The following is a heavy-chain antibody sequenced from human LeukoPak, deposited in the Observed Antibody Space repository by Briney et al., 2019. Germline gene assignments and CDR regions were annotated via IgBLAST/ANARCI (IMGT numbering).Heavy chain of an antibody. V-gene: IGHV4-39*01. CDR1: GGSISSSSYY. CDR2: IYYSGST. CDR3: ARGGAVAAYFQH. J-gene: IGHJ1*01. Sequence: SETLSLTCTVSGGSISSSSYYWGWIRQPPGKGLEWIGSIYYSGSTYYNPSLKSRVSISVDTSKNQFSLKLSSVTAADTAVYYCARGGAVAAYFQHWGQGTLVTVSS. D-gene: IGHD6-19*01.